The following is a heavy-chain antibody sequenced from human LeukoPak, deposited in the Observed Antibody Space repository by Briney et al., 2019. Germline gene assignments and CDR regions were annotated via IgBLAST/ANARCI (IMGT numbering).Heavy chain of an antibody. CDR3: ARGDIVVVVAATLCY. Sequence: ASVKVSCKASGYTFTSYYMHCVRQAPGQGLEWMGIINPSGGSTSYAQKFQGRVTMTRDTSTSTVYMELSSLRSEDTAVYYCARGDIVVVVAATLCYWGQGTLVTVSS. D-gene: IGHD2-15*01. CDR1: GYTFTSYY. J-gene: IGHJ4*02. CDR2: INPSGGST. V-gene: IGHV1-46*01.